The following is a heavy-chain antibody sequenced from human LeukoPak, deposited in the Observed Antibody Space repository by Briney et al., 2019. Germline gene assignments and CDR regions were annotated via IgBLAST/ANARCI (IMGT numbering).Heavy chain of an antibody. CDR3: ARGWGYSTSPGIDAFDI. Sequence: PSETLSLTCTVSGXSISSYYWSWIRQPPGKGQEWIGYIYYSGSTNYNASLKSRVNISVHTSKNQFSLKLSSVTAADTAVYYCARGWGYSTSPGIDAFDIWGQGTMVTVSS. V-gene: IGHV4-59*01. CDR2: IYYSGST. D-gene: IGHD6-6*01. CDR1: GXSISSYY. J-gene: IGHJ3*02.